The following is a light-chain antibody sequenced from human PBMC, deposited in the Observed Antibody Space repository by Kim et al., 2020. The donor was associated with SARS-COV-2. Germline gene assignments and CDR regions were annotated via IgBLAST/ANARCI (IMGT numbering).Light chain of an antibody. CDR2: FNN. Sequence: TPGQRGTISCATPNIGTEAIKWYQQLPGRAPKLVMYFNNQRPSGVPARFSGSKSVTSASLAITGLQSEDEADYYCATWDDTLNGWAFGGGTQLTVL. CDR1: PNIGTEA. V-gene: IGLV1-44*01. J-gene: IGLJ3*02. CDR3: ATWDDTLNGWA.